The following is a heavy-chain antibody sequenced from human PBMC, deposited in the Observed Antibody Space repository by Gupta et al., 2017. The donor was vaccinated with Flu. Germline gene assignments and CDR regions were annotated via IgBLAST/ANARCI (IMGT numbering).Heavy chain of an antibody. Sequence: QVQLVESGGGVVQPGRSLRLSCAASGFTFSSYGMHWVRQAPGKGLEWVAVIWYDGSNKYYADSVKGRFTISRDNSKNTLYLQMNSLRAEDTAVYYCARDPAARVGATASLFDYWGQGTLVTVSS. CDR3: ARDPAARVGATASLFDY. V-gene: IGHV3-33*01. CDR2: IWYDGSNK. J-gene: IGHJ4*02. CDR1: GFTFSSYG. D-gene: IGHD1-26*01.